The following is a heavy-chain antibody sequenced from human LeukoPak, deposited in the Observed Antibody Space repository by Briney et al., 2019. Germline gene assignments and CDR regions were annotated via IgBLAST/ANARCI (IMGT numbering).Heavy chain of an antibody. Sequence: GESLKISFRGSGYLFTSYWIDWVRPRPGKGLEWMGIIWPHDSTTRYSPSFQGQVTISADKSISNAYLQWSSLEASDTAVYFCARRDPYSTAPLLYWGQGTLVTVSS. CDR3: ARRDPYSTAPLLY. D-gene: IGHD5-18*01. CDR1: GYLFTSYW. CDR2: IWPHDSTT. V-gene: IGHV5-51*01. J-gene: IGHJ4*02.